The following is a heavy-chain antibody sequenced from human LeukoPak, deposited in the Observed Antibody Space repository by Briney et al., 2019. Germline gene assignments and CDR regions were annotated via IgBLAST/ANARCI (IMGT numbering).Heavy chain of an antibody. V-gene: IGHV4-59*11. CDR2: VYHIGTS. Sequence: SETLSLTCSVSGASINDHYWTWIRQPPGKVLEWIGYVYHIGTSGYHPSLKSRVAMSLDTSKNQVSLKVRSVTAADTAVYFCTRVVNGGHFDYWGQGTLVTVSS. J-gene: IGHJ4*02. CDR3: TRVVNGGHFDY. CDR1: GASINDHY. D-gene: IGHD2-8*01.